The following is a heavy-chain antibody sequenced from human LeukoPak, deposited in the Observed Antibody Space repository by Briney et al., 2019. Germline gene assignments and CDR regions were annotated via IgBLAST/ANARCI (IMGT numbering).Heavy chain of an antibody. CDR1: GGSIISYY. V-gene: IGHV4-4*07. CDR2: IYTSGST. CDR3: ARDWGVSARPGYMDV. Sequence: SEPLSLPCTVSGGSIISYYWSWIRQPPGKGLEWIGRIYTSGSTNYNPSLQSRVTISVDTSKNQFSLKLSSVTAADTAVYYCARDWGVSARPGYMDVWGKGTTVTVSS. J-gene: IGHJ6*03. D-gene: IGHD6-6*01.